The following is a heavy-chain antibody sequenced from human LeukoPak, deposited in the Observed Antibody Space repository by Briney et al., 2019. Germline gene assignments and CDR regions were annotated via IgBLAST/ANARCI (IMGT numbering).Heavy chain of an antibody. CDR1: GYTFTSYD. CDR3: ARATQGYGDYFDY. CDR2: IIPIFGTA. V-gene: IGHV1-69*05. J-gene: IGHJ4*02. D-gene: IGHD4-17*01. Sequence: ASVKVSCKASGYTFTSYDISWVRQAPGQGLEWMGGIIPIFGTANYAQKFQGRVIMTTDTSTSTAYMELRSLRSDDTAVYYCARATQGYGDYFDYWGQGTLVTVSS.